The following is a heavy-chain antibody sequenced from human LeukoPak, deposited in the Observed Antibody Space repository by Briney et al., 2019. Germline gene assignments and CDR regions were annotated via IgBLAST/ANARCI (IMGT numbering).Heavy chain of an antibody. Sequence: ASVKVSCKASGYTFTSYGISWVRQAPGQGLEWMGWISAYNGNTNYAQKLQGRVTMTTDTSTSTAYMELRSLRSDDTAVYYCARVPIYYGSGSYYNVEVGGLDYWGQGTLVTVSS. CDR1: GYTFTSYG. D-gene: IGHD3-10*01. J-gene: IGHJ4*02. CDR2: ISAYNGNT. V-gene: IGHV1-18*01. CDR3: ARVPIYYGSGSYYNVEVGGLDY.